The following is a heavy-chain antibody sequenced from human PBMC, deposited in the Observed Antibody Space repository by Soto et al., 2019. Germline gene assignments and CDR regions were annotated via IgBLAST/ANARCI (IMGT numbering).Heavy chain of an antibody. CDR2: ISGSGGST. D-gene: IGHD1-26*01. CDR1: GFTFSSYA. CDR3: AGRGSGSYYDY. J-gene: IGHJ4*02. V-gene: IGHV3-23*01. Sequence: EVQLLESGGGLVQPGGSLRLSCAASGFTFSSYAMRWVRQAPVKGLEWVSAISGSGGSTYYADSVKGRFTISRDNSKNTRYLQMNSLSAEDTAVYYCAGRGSGSYYDYWGEGTGVTVSS.